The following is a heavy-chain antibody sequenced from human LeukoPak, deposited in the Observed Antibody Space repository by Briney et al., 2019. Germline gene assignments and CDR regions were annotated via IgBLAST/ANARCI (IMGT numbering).Heavy chain of an antibody. D-gene: IGHD1-14*01. CDR1: GFTFSSYG. CDR2: ISYDGSNK. CDR3: ARGPTPHFRYFDY. Sequence: PGRSLRLSCAASGFTFSSYGMHWVRQAPGKGLEWVAVISYDGSNKYYADSVKGRFTISRDNSKNTLYLQMNSLRAEDTAVYYCARGPTPHFRYFDYWGQGTLVTVSS. V-gene: IGHV3-30*03. J-gene: IGHJ4*02.